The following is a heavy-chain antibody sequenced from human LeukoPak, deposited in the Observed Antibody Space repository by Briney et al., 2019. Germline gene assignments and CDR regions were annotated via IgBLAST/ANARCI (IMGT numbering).Heavy chain of an antibody. J-gene: IGHJ2*01. CDR2: IIPIFGTA. CDR3: ASPNLFWSGYRNYWYFDL. Sequence: SVKVSCKASGGTFSSYAISWVRQAPGQGLEWMGGIIPIFGTANYAQKFQGRVTITADKSTSTAYMELSSLRSEDTAVYYCASPNLFWSGYRNYWYFDLWGRGTLVTVSS. D-gene: IGHD3-3*01. CDR1: GGTFSSYA. V-gene: IGHV1-69*06.